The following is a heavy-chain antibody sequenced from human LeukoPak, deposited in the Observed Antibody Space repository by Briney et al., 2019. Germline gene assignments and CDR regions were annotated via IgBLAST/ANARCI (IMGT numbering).Heavy chain of an antibody. J-gene: IGHJ3*02. D-gene: IGHD2-15*01. V-gene: IGHV1-69*13. CDR1: GGTFSSYA. CDR3: ARRPRSHMAFDI. Sequence: GASVKVSCKASGGTFSSYAISWVRQAPGQGLEWMGGIIPIFGTANYAQKFQGRVTITADESTSTAYMGLSSLRSEDTAVYYCARRPRSHMAFDIWGQGTMVTVSS. CDR2: IIPIFGTA.